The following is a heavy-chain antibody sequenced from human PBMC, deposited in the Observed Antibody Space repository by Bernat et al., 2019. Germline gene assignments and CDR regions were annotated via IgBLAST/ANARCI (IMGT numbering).Heavy chain of an antibody. D-gene: IGHD6-6*01. V-gene: IGHV3-23*01. CDR2: ISGSGGST. CDR1: GFTFSSYA. CDR3: AKDRGSDSSSTRLPTGS. J-gene: IGHJ5*02. Sequence: EVQLLESGGGLVQPGGSLRLSCAASGFTFSSYAMSWVRQAPGKGLEWVSAISGSGGSTYYADSVKGRFTISRDNSKNTLYLQMNSLRAEDTAVYYCAKDRGSDSSSTRLPTGSWGQGTLVTVSS.